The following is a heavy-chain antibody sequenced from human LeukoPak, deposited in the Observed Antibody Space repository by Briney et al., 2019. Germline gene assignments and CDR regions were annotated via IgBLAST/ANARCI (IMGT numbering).Heavy chain of an antibody. Sequence: ASVKVSCKASGYTFTGYYMHWVRQAPGQGLEWMGWINPNSGGTNYAQKFQGRVTMTRDTSISTAYMELSRLRSDDTAVYYCAREGFGFGELLRVGIDYWGQGTLVTVSS. V-gene: IGHV1-2*02. D-gene: IGHD3-10*01. J-gene: IGHJ4*02. CDR3: AREGFGFGELLRVGIDY. CDR2: INPNSGGT. CDR1: GYTFTGYY.